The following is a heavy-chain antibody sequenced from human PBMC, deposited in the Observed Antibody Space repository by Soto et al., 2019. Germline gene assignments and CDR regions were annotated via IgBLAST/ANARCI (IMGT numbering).Heavy chain of an antibody. CDR2: IYYSGST. V-gene: IGHV4-59*01. CDR3: ARDDGYCSGGSCYYYYGMDV. CDR1: GGSISSYY. Sequence: SETLSLTCTVSGGSISSYYWSWIRQPPGKGLEWIGYIYYSGSTNYNPSLKSRVTISVDTSKNQFSLKLSSVTAADTAVYYCARDDGYCSGGSCYYYYGMDVWGQGTTVTVSS. J-gene: IGHJ6*02. D-gene: IGHD2-15*01.